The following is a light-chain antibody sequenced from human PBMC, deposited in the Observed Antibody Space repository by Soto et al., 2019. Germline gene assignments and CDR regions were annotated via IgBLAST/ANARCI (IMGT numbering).Light chain of an antibody. Sequence: QSVLTQPPSLSGAPGQRVTISCTGSSSNIVAGDAVHWYQQLPGTAPKLLIYGNSHRPSGVPDRFSGSKSGTSASLAITGRQAEDEADYYFQSYDRSLSGSVVFGGVTKLTVL. CDR2: GNS. V-gene: IGLV1-40*01. CDR3: QSYDRSLSGSVV. J-gene: IGLJ2*01. CDR1: SSNIVAGDA.